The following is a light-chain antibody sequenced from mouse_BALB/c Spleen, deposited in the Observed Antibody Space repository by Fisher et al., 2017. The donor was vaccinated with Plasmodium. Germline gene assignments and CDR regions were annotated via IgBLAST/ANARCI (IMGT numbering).Light chain of an antibody. CDR1: QSISNY. J-gene: IGKJ5*01. V-gene: IGKV5-45*01. Sequence: DIVITQTPATLSATPGDRVSLSCRASQSISNYLHWYQQKSHESPRLLISYSSQSISGIPSRFSGSGSGTDFTLSINSVETEDFGMYFCQHSDSWPLTFGAGTKLELK. CDR3: QHSDSWPLT. CDR2: YSS.